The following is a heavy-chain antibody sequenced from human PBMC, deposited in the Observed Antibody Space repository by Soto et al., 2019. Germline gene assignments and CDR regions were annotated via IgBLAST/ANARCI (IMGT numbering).Heavy chain of an antibody. CDR1: GGSISSGGYY. CDR3: ARQDVDTSMVFDY. D-gene: IGHD5-18*01. J-gene: IGHJ4*02. CDR2: VHHSGTT. V-gene: IGHV4-31*03. Sequence: QVQLHESGPGLVKPSQTLSLTCSVSGGSISSGGYYWSWLRQHAGTGLEWIGYVHHSGTTFYKSSLRSRVSMSSDTSKNIFSLNLTSVTAADTAIYYCARQDVDTSMVFDYWGQGSLVTVSS.